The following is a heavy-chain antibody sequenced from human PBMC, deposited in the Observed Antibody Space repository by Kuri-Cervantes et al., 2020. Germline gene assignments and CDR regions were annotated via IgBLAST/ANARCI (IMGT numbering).Heavy chain of an antibody. CDR1: GFTFSSYA. D-gene: IGHD2-2*01. CDR3: AREGGYCSGTSCYFWFDP. V-gene: IGHV3-23*01. Sequence: GGSLRLSCAASGFTFSSYAMSWVRQAPGKGLEWVSAISGSGGSTYYADSVKGRFTISRDNSKNTLYLQMNSLRAEDTAVYYCAREGGYCSGTSCYFWFDPWGQGTLVTVSS. CDR2: ISGSGGST. J-gene: IGHJ5*02.